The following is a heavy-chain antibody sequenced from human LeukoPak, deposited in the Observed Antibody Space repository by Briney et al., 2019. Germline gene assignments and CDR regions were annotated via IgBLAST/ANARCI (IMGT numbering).Heavy chain of an antibody. D-gene: IGHD3-10*01. CDR2: ISYDGSNK. CDR3: ARASSKIKGYDSITMVDY. Sequence: PGGSLRLSCAASGFTFSSYAMHWVRQAPGKGLEWVAVISYDGSNKYYADSVKGRFTISRDNSKNTLYLQMNSLRAQDTAVYYCARASSKIKGYDSITMVDYWGQGTLVTVSS. J-gene: IGHJ4*02. CDR1: GFTFSSYA. V-gene: IGHV3-30*04.